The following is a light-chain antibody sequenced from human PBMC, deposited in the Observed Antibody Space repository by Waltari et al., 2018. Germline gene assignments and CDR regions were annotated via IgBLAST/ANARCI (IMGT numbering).Light chain of an antibody. Sequence: QSVLTQPPSTSGTPGQRVTISCSGSSSNIGSHTVNWYQHLPGTAPKLLIHTDNPRPSGVPARFSGSNSGTSASLAISGLQSDEEADYYCAVWDDSLNGVVFGGGTKLTVL. CDR2: TDN. V-gene: IGLV1-44*01. CDR3: AVWDDSLNGVV. J-gene: IGLJ2*01. CDR1: SSNIGSHT.